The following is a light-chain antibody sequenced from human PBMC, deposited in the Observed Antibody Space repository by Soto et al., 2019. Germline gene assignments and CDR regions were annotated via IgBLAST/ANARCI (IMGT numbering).Light chain of an antibody. J-gene: IGLJ1*01. CDR1: SRDIGGVTS. Sequence: QSALTQPASVSGSPGQSITISCAGTSRDIGGVTSVYWYQQHPGKGPKLIIYDVSNQPSGVSSRFSASESGNAASLTLSGLKAQDEDHYYCSSYTSSCTIHVFGTGTKVTVL. CDR2: DVS. CDR3: SSYTSSCTIHV. V-gene: IGLV2-14*03.